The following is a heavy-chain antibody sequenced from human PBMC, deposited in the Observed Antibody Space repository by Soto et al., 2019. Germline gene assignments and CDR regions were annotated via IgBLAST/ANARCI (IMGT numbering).Heavy chain of an antibody. D-gene: IGHD3-10*01. Sequence: PSETLSLTWTVSGGSISSYYWSWIRQPPGKGLEWIGYIYYSGSTNYNPSLKSRVTISVDTSKNQFSLKLSSVTAADTAVYYCERDGIYGSGSYSYYYYGMDVWGQGTTVTVSS. CDR2: IYYSGST. J-gene: IGHJ6*02. CDR3: ERDGIYGSGSYSYYYYGMDV. CDR1: GGSISSYY. V-gene: IGHV4-59*01.